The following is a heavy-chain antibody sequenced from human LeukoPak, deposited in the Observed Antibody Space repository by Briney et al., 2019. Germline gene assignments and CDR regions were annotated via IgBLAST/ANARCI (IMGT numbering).Heavy chain of an antibody. J-gene: IGHJ3*01. V-gene: IGHV3-21*01. CDR2: ISSGSIYI. CDR1: GFTFSSYT. CDR3: ARVRSSSRYDAFDL. Sequence: GGSLRLSCAASGFTFSSYTMNWVRQAPGKGLEWASYISSGSIYIYYADSVKGRFTISRDNAKNSLYLQMNSLRAEDTAVYYCARVRSSSRYDAFDLWGQGTMVTVSS.